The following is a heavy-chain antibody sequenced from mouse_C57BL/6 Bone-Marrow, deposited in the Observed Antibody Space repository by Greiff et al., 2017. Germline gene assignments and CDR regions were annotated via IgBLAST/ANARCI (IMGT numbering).Heavy chain of an antibody. CDR3: AREVYDYDAVWYFDV. V-gene: IGHV1-55*01. CDR2: IYPGSGST. D-gene: IGHD2-4*01. Sequence: QVQLQQPGAELVKPGASVKMSCKASGYTFTSYWITWVKQRPGQGLEWIGDIYPGSGSTNYNGKFKSKATLTVDTSSSTAYMQLSSLTSEDSAVYYCAREVYDYDAVWYFDVWGTGTTVTVSS. CDR1: GYTFTSYW. J-gene: IGHJ1*03.